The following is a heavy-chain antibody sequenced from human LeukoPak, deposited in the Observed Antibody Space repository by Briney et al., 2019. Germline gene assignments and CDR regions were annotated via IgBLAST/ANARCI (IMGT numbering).Heavy chain of an antibody. V-gene: IGHV4-59*01. CDR3: ARGRGYSYSHDY. CDR1: GGSISSYY. Sequence: SETLSLTCTVSGGSISSYYWSWIRQPPGKGLEWIGYIYYSGSTNYNPSLKSRVTISVDTSKNQFSLKLSSVTAADTAVYYCARGRGYSYSHDYWGQGTLVTVSS. D-gene: IGHD5-18*01. CDR2: IYYSGST. J-gene: IGHJ4*02.